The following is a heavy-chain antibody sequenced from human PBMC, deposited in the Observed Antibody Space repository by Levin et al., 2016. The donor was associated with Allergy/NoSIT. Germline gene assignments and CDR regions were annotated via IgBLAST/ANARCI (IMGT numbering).Heavy chain of an antibody. CDR3: ARVGGLLPLDY. Sequence: WVRQAPGQGLEWMGIINPSAGSTTYAKKFQGRVSMTGDTSTSTVYMELSSLRSEDTAVYYCARVGGLLPLDYWGQGTLVTVSS. D-gene: IGHD1-26*01. V-gene: IGHV1-46*01. CDR2: INPSAGST. J-gene: IGHJ4*02.